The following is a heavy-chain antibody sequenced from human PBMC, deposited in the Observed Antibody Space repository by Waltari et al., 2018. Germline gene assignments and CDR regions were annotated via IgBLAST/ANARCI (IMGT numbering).Heavy chain of an antibody. CDR3: VVQGVIRAGGGPDAFDI. CDR1: GGSISSGDYY. V-gene: IGHV4-30-4*03. Sequence: QVQLQESGPGLVKPSQTLSLTCTFSGGSISSGDYYWSWIRQPPGKGLEWIGYIYYSGSTCQNPSRKRMGTKSGDTSRNQFSLKLGSATAADTAGYECVVQGVIRAGGGPDAFDIWGQGTMVTVSS. CDR2: IYYSGST. J-gene: IGHJ3*02. D-gene: IGHD3-10*01.